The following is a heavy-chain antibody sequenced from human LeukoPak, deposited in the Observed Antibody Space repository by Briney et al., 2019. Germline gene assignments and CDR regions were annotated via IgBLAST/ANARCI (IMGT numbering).Heavy chain of an antibody. V-gene: IGHV4-34*01. Sequence: SETLSLTCAVYGGSFSGYYWSWIRQPPGKGLEWIGEINHSGSTNYNPSLKSRVTISVDTSKNQFSLKLSSVTAADTAVYYCASIAVAAPDYWGQGTLVTVSS. CDR3: ASIAVAAPDY. CDR1: GGSFSGYY. D-gene: IGHD6-19*01. J-gene: IGHJ4*02. CDR2: INHSGST.